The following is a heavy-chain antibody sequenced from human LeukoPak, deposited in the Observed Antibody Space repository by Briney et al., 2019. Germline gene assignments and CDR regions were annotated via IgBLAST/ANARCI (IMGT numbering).Heavy chain of an antibody. CDR1: GYTVTSYG. V-gene: IGHV1-18*01. CDR3: ARESPMGFLEWLFSPYYYYGMDV. J-gene: IGHJ6*02. CDR2: ISVYNGNT. D-gene: IGHD3-3*01. Sequence: ASVKVSCKASGYTVTSYGISWVRQAPGQGLEWMGWISVYNGNTNYAQKLQGRVTMTTDTSTSTAYMELRSLRSDDTAVYYCARESPMGFLEWLFSPYYYYGMDVWGQGTMVTVSS.